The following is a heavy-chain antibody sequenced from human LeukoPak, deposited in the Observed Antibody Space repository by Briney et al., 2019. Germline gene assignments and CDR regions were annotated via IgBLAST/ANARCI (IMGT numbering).Heavy chain of an antibody. CDR1: GFTFSSYG. D-gene: IGHD3-3*01. CDR2: ISYDGSNK. Sequence: PGRSLRLSCAASGFTFSSYGMHWVRQAPGKGLEWVAVISYDGSNKYYADSVKGRFTISRDNSKNTLYLQMNSLSAEDTAVYYCAKIAGWSGSFDIWGQGTMVTVSS. J-gene: IGHJ3*02. CDR3: AKIAGWSGSFDI. V-gene: IGHV3-30*18.